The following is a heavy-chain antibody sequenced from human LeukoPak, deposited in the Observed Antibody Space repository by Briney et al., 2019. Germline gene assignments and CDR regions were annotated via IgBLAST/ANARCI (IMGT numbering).Heavy chain of an antibody. J-gene: IGHJ4*02. V-gene: IGHV1-8*01. D-gene: IGHD4-17*01. CDR3: ARGLNFSGDYVFYY. Sequence: ASVKVSCKASGYTFTSYDINWVRQATGQGLEWMGWMNPNSGNTGYAQKFQGRVTMTRNTSISTAYMELSSLRSEDTAVYYCARGLNFSGDYVFYYWGQGTLVTVSS. CDR2: MNPNSGNT. CDR1: GYTFTSYD.